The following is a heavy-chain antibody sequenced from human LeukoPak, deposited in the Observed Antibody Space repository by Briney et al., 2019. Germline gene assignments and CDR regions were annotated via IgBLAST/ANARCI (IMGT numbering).Heavy chain of an antibody. V-gene: IGHV1-18*01. J-gene: IGHJ4*02. CDR1: GYTFTSYG. D-gene: IGHD1-26*01. Sequence: ASVKVSCTASGYTFTSYGISWVRQAPGQGLEWMGWISAYNGNTNYAQKLQGRVTMTTDTSTSTAYMELRSLRSDDTAVYYCATDRPYSGSYPLPFDYWGQGTLVTVSS. CDR3: ATDRPYSGSYPLPFDY. CDR2: ISAYNGNT.